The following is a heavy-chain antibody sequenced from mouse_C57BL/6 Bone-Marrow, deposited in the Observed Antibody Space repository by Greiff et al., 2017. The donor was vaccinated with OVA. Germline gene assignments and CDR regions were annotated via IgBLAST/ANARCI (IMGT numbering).Heavy chain of an antibody. CDR3: TRYYGNYAWDYYAMDY. Sequence: EVQLQQSGAELVRPGASVKLSCTASGFNIKDYYMHWVKQRPEQGLEWIGRIDPEDGDTEYAPKFQGKATMTADTSSNTAYLQLSSLTSEDTAVYYCTRYYGNYAWDYYAMDYWGQGTSVTVSS. J-gene: IGHJ4*01. CDR1: GFNIKDYY. D-gene: IGHD2-1*01. CDR2: IDPEDGDT. V-gene: IGHV14-1*01.